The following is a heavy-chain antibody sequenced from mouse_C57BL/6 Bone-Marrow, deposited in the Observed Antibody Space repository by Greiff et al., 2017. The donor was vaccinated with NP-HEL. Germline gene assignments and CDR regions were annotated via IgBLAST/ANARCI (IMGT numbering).Heavy chain of an antibody. J-gene: IGHJ4*01. CDR2: ISGGGGNT. CDR3: ARKTRYYYAMDY. CDR1: GFTFRRST. V-gene: IGHV5-9*01. Sequence: EVMLVESGGGLVKPGGSLKLSCAASGFTFRRSTMSWVRQTPEKRLAWVATISGGGGNTYYPDSVKGRFTISRDNAKNTLYLQMSSLRSEDTALYYCARKTRYYYAMDYWGQGTSVTVSS.